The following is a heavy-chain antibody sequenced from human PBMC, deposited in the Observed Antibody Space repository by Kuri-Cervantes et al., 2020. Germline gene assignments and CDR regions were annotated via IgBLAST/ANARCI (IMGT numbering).Heavy chain of an antibody. CDR2: ISYDGSNK. J-gene: IGHJ6*02. D-gene: IGHD3-10*01. CDR3: ARKGGHELREHYYYGMDV. V-gene: IGHV3-30-3*01. Sequence: GGSLRLSCAASGFTFSSYAMHWVRQAPGKGLEWVAVISYDGSNKYYADSVKGRFTISRDNAKNTLYLQMNSLRAEDTAVYYCARKGGHELREHYYYGMDVWGQGTTVTVSS. CDR1: GFTFSSYA.